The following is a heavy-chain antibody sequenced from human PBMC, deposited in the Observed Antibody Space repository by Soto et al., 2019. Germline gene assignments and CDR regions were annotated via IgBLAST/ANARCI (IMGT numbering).Heavy chain of an antibody. CDR3: ARLYDILANWFDP. CDR1: GYSLTSYW. Sequence: GESLKISFKGSGYSLTSYWIGWVRQMPGKGLEWMGIIYPGDSDTRYSPSFQGQVTISADKSISTAYLQWSSLKASDTAMYYCARLYDILANWFDPWGQGTLVTVSS. V-gene: IGHV5-51*01. CDR2: IYPGDSDT. J-gene: IGHJ5*02. D-gene: IGHD3-9*01.